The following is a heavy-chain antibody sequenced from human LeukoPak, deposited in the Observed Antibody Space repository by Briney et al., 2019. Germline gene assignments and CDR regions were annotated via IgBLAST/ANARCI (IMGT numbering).Heavy chain of an antibody. J-gene: IGHJ4*02. CDR2: LFDARKV. CDR1: NGSMRSYY. CDR3: ARGFQGVFDY. V-gene: IGHV4-4*07. Sequence: PSETLSLTCTVSNGSMRSYYWTWIRQPAGKGLEWVGRLFDARKVNYNPSLGGRVTMSMDTSKNEFSLRMTSVTAADTAVYYCARGFQGVFDYWGQGALVIVSS.